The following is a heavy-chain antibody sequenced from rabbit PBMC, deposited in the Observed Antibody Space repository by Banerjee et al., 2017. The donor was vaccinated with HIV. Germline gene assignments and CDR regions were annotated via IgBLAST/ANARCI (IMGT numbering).Heavy chain of an antibody. CDR3: ARAIISNTYYGDL. CDR2: IYAGNGGTT. V-gene: IGHV1S45*01. Sequence: QEQLEESGGDLVKPEGSLTLTCTASGFSFSSSYWICWVRQAPVKGLEWIACIYAGNGGTTNYATWAKGRFTISKTSSTTVTLQMTSLTAADTATYFCARAIISNTYYGDLWGQGTLVTVS. D-gene: IGHD3-1*01. CDR1: GFSFSSSYW. J-gene: IGHJ3*01.